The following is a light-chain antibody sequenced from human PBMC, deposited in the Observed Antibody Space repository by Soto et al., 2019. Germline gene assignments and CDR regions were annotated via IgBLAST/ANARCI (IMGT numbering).Light chain of an antibody. CDR1: SSNIGAGYD. J-gene: IGLJ2*01. CDR3: QSYDSSLSGSV. CDR2: GNS. Sequence: QSVLTQPPSVSGAPGQRVTISCTGSSSNIGAGYDVHWYQQLPGTAPKLLIYGNSKRPSGVPDRFSGSKSGTSASLAITGFQVEDEDEYYCQSYDSSLSGSVFGGGTKVTVL. V-gene: IGLV1-40*01.